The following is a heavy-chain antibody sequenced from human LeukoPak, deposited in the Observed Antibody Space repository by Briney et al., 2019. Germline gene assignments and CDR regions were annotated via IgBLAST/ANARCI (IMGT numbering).Heavy chain of an antibody. CDR3: AREILTGYAFDI. Sequence: GGSLRLSCAASGFTVSSNYMSWVRQAPGKGLEWVSVIYSGGSTYYAGSVKGRFTISRDNSKNTLYLQMNSLRAEDTALYYCAREILTGYAFDIWGQGTMVTVSS. J-gene: IGHJ3*02. CDR1: GFTVSSNY. CDR2: IYSGGST. V-gene: IGHV3-53*05. D-gene: IGHD7-27*01.